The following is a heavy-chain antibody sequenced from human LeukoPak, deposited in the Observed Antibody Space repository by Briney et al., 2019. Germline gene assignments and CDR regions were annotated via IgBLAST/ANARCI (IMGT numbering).Heavy chain of an antibody. CDR2: IIPILGIA. J-gene: IGHJ4*02. CDR3: ASEGDIVVVPAAIGGLDY. Sequence: SVKVSCKASGGTFSSYAISWVRQAPGQGLEWMGRIIPILGIANYAQKFQSRVTITADKSTSTAYMELSSLRSEDTAVYYCASEGDIVVVPAAIGGLDYWGQGTLVTVSS. D-gene: IGHD2-2*01. CDR1: GGTFSSYA. V-gene: IGHV1-69*04.